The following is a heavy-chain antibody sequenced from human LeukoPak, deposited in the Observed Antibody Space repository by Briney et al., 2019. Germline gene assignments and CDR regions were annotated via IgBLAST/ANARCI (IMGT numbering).Heavy chain of an antibody. J-gene: IGHJ5*02. Sequence: SETLSLTCTVSGGSISSYYWSWIRQPPGKGVEWIGYIYYSGSTNYNPSLKSRVTISVDTSKNQFSLKLSSVTAADTAVYYCARGRGRRQLNWFDPWGQGTLVAVSS. CDR2: IYYSGST. V-gene: IGHV4-59*12. D-gene: IGHD3-16*01. CDR1: GGSISSYY. CDR3: ARGRGRRQLNWFDP.